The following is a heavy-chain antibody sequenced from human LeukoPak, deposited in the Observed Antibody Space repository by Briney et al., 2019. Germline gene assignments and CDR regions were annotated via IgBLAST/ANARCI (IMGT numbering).Heavy chain of an antibody. J-gene: IGHJ4*02. CDR3: AKGEYYDFWSGYCFDY. Sequence: GGSLRLSRAASGFTFSSYAMSWVRQAPGKGLEWVSAISGSGGSTYYADSVKGRFTISRDNSKNTLYLQMNSLRAEDTAVYYCAKGEYYDFWSGYCFDYWGQGTLVTVSS. D-gene: IGHD3-3*01. V-gene: IGHV3-23*01. CDR2: ISGSGGST. CDR1: GFTFSSYA.